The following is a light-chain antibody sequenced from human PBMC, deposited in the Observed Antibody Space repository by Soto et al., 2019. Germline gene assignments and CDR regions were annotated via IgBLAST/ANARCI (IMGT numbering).Light chain of an antibody. CDR2: DTS. V-gene: IGKV3-11*01. CDR3: QQRSNWPPT. CDR1: QSVSRF. Sequence: EIVMTQSPATLSVSPGERVTLSCRASQSVSRFLAWYQQRPGQAPRLLIYDTSTRATGVPARFSGSGSGTDFTLTISSLEPEDFAVYYCQQRSNWPPTFGGGTKVDIK. J-gene: IGKJ4*01.